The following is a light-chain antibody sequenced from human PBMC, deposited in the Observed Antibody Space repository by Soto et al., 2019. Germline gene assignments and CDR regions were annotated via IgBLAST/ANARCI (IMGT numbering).Light chain of an antibody. CDR2: DAS. Sequence: DIEMTQSPSSLSASVGDRVTITCPASQAISNYLKWYQQKTGRAPKLLIYDASSLESGVSSGVSGSGSGTQYTFTISSLQPDDIATYYCQQYEDFPRTFGQGTRLDIK. J-gene: IGKJ5*01. CDR3: QQYEDFPRT. CDR1: QAISNY. V-gene: IGKV1-33*01.